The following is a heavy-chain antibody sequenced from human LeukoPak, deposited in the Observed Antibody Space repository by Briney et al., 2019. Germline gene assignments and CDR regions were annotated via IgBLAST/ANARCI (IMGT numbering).Heavy chain of an antibody. CDR3: ARDSTYGDFDY. CDR1: GFTFSDHY. J-gene: IGHJ4*02. CDR2: ISGSSDT. Sequence: GGSLRLSCAASGFTFSDHYMSWIRQAPGKGLEWVSYISGSSDTNYADSVKGRFTISRDNAKNSLYLQMNSLRAEDTAVYYCARDSTYGDFDYWGQGTLVTVSS. D-gene: IGHD3-10*01. V-gene: IGHV3-11*06.